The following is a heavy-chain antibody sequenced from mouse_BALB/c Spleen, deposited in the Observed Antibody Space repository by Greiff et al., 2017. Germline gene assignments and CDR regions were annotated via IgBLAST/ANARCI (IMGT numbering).Heavy chain of an antibody. CDR3: ARLPIYYGNYDY. D-gene: IGHD2-1*01. Sequence: QVQLQQSGAELMKPGASVKISCKATGYTFSSYWIEWVKQRPGHGLEWIGEILPGSGSTNYNEKFKGKATFTADTSSNTAYMQLSSLTSEDSAVYYCARLPIYYGNYDYWGQGTTLTVSS. J-gene: IGHJ2*01. CDR1: GYTFSSYW. CDR2: ILPGSGST. V-gene: IGHV1-9*01.